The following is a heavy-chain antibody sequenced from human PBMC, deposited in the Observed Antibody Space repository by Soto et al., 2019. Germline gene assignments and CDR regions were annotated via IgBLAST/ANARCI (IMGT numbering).Heavy chain of an antibody. D-gene: IGHD5-12*01. CDR2: IYYSGST. CDR1: GGSISSYY. J-gene: IGHJ4*02. CDR3: ARLGDGYNYDFGGYLAY. V-gene: IGHV4-59*08. Sequence: PSETLSLTCTVSGGSISSYYWSWIRQPPGKGLEWIGYIYYSGSTNYNPSLKSRVTISVDTSKNQFSLKLSSVTAADTAVYYCARLGDGYNYDFGGYLAYWGQGTLVTVSS.